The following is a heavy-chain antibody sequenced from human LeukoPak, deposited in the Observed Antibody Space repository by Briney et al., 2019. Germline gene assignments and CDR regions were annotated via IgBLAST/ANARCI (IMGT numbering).Heavy chain of an antibody. CDR2: ISAYNGNT. D-gene: IGHD3-22*01. CDR3: ARDAPYYYDSSGYYP. V-gene: IGHV1-18*01. CDR1: GYTFTSYG. J-gene: IGHJ5*02. Sequence: GASVTVSCKASGYTFTSYGISWVRQAPGQGLEWMGWISAYNGNTNYAQKLQGRVTMTTDTSTSTAYMELRSLRSDDTAVYYCARDAPYYYDSSGYYPWGQGTLVTVSS.